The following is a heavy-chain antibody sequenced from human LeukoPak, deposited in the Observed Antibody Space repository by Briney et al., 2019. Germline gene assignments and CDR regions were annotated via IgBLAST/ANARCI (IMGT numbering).Heavy chain of an antibody. CDR3: AREHAGVSAFDI. CDR1: GFTFSRNS. CDR2: ISTSSSYI. D-gene: IGHD3-10*01. J-gene: IGHJ3*02. V-gene: IGHV3-21*04. Sequence: GGSLRLSCAASGFTFSRNSMNWVRQAPGKGLEWVSSISTSSSYIYYADSVKGRFTISRDNAKNSLYLQMNSLRAEDTAVYYCAREHAGVSAFDIWGQGTLVTVSS.